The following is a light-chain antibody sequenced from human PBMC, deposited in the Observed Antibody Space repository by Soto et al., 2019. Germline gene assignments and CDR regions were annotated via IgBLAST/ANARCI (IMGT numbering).Light chain of an antibody. CDR2: GAS. CDR3: QQYNNWPRT. V-gene: IGKV3-15*01. CDR1: QSVSSN. J-gene: IGKJ1*01. Sequence: EIVVTQSPATLSVSPGERATLSCRASQSVSSNLAWYQQKPGQAPRLLFYGASTRATGIPARFSGSGSGTEFTLTISSLQSEDFAVYYCQQYNNWPRTFGQGTKVDIK.